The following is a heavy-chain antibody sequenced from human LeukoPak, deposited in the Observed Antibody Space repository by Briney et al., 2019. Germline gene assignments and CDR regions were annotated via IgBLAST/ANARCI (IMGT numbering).Heavy chain of an antibody. Sequence: GGSLRLSCAASGFTLRHFAMSWVRQAPGKGLEWVSSIASDSDTFYAGSVKGRFTISRDISTNTLHLQMNSLRADDTAIYFCANEAHRHLDLHNWGQGTLVTVST. CDR3: ANEAHRHLDLHN. CDR1: GFTLRHFA. CDR2: IASDSDT. J-gene: IGHJ4*02. V-gene: IGHV3-23*01.